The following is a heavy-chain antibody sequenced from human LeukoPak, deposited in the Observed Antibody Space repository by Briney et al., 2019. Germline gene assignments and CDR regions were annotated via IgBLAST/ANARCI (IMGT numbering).Heavy chain of an antibody. CDR2: IYTSGST. CDR3: AREGGDQYYFDY. Sequence: SETLSLTCTVSGGSISSGSYYWSWIRQPAGKGLEWIGRIYTSGSTNHNPSLKSRVTMSVDTSKNQFSLKLSSVTAADTAVYYCAREGGDQYYFDYWGQGTLVTVSS. J-gene: IGHJ4*02. CDR1: GGSISSGSYY. D-gene: IGHD4-17*01. V-gene: IGHV4-61*02.